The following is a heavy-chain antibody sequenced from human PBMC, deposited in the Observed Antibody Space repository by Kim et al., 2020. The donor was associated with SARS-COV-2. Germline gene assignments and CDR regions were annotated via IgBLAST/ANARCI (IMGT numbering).Heavy chain of an antibody. J-gene: IGHJ4*02. V-gene: IGHV1-2*06. D-gene: IGHD3-9*01. Sequence: ASVKVSCKASGYTFTDYYIHWVRQAPGQGLEWMGRIGPNSGGTNYAQKFQGRVTLTRDTSISTAYMELTRLISDETAVYYCARAQFDILSGYAPPADWGQGTLVTVSS. CDR2: IGPNSGGT. CDR3: ARAQFDILSGYAPPAD. CDR1: GYTFTDYY.